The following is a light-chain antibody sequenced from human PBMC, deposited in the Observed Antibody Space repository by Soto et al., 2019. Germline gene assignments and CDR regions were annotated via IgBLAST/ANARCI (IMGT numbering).Light chain of an antibody. CDR2: GNS. J-gene: IGLJ2*01. CDR1: SSNIGAGYE. CDR3: QSYDSSLSVV. V-gene: IGLV1-40*01. Sequence: QSVLTQPPSVSGAPGQRVTISCTGSSSNIGAGYEVHWYQQVPGTAPKLLIYGNSNRPSGVPDRFSGSKSGTSASLAITGLQAEDAADYYCQSYDSSLSVVFGGGTKVTVL.